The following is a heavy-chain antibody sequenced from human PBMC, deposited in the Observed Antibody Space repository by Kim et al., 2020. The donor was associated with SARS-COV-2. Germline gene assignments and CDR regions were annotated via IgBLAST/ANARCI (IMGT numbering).Heavy chain of an antibody. J-gene: IGHJ4*02. CDR2: NSVYSGDT. D-gene: IGHD6-19*01. CDR3: AILAVAADFDY. V-gene: IGHV1-18*01. CDR1: GYTFTSYG. Sequence: ASVKVSCKTSGYTFTSYGIDWLRQAPGQGFEWMGWNSVYSGDTKSVEKFQGRVSMTTDISTNTAYMELRSLRSDDTAMYYCAILAVAADFDYWGLGTLVTVSS.